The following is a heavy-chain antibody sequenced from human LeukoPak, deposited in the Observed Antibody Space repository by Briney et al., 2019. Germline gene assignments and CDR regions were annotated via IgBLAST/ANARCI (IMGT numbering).Heavy chain of an antibody. CDR3: ARVIGYSSTWFPYYFDH. V-gene: IGHV4-59*01. CDR2: VYYSGST. Sequence: SETLSLTCTVSGGSTSSYYWSWIRQPPGKGLEWIEHVYYSGSTNYNPSLKSRVTISLDTSKNQFSLKLSSVTTADTAVYYCARVIGYSSTWFPYYFDHWGQGTLVTVSS. J-gene: IGHJ4*02. CDR1: GGSTSSYY. D-gene: IGHD6-13*01.